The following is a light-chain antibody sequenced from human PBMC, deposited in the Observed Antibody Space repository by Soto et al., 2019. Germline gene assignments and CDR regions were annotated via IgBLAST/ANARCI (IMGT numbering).Light chain of an antibody. CDR3: QRTDSTPIT. Sequence: DIQMTQSPSSLSASAGDRVTITCRASQSINTYLNWYQQKPGKAPKLLIYAASSLQTGVPSRFSGSGSGTDFTLTISSLQSEDFATYFCQRTDSTPITFGQGTRLEIK. CDR1: QSINTY. V-gene: IGKV1-39*01. CDR2: AAS. J-gene: IGKJ5*01.